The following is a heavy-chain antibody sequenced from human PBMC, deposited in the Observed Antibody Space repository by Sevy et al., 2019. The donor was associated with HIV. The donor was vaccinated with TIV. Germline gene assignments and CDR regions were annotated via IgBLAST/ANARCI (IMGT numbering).Heavy chain of an antibody. J-gene: IGHJ4*02. Sequence: SETLSLSCTVSGGSISSYYWSWIRLPPGKGLEWIGYLYYSGSTNYNPSLKSRVTISVDTSKNQFSLKLSSVTAADTAVYYCARVGPSWYSSGGPYYFDYWGQGTLVTVSS. V-gene: IGHV4-59*01. CDR3: ARVGPSWYSSGGPYYFDY. CDR1: GGSISSYY. CDR2: LYYSGST. D-gene: IGHD6-19*01.